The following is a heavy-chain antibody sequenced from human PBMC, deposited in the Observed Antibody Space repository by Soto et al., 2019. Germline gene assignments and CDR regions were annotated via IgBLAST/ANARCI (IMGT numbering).Heavy chain of an antibody. J-gene: IGHJ4*02. CDR3: ARDLYYYDSSGYGY. V-gene: IGHV1-69*13. D-gene: IGHD3-22*01. CDR2: IIPIFGTA. Sequence: VKFSCRASAGTFRSYAISWVRHAPGQGLEWMGGIIPIFGTANYAQKFQGRVTITADESTSTAYMELSSLRSEDTAVYYCARDLYYYDSSGYGYWGQGTLVTVSS. CDR1: AGTFRSYA.